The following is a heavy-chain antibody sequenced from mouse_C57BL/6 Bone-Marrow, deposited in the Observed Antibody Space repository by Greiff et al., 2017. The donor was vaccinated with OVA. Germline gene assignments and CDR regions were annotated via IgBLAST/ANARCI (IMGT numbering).Heavy chain of an antibody. CDR2: IYPGSGNT. J-gene: IGHJ3*01. D-gene: IGHD4-1*01. CDR1: GYTFTDYY. V-gene: IGHV1-76*01. Sequence: QVQLQQSGAELVRPGASVKLSCKASGYTFTDYYINWVKQRPGQGLEWIARIYPGSGNTYYNEKFKGKATLTAEKSSSTAYMQLSSLTSEDSAVYFCAREGTGWFAYWGQGTLVTVSA. CDR3: AREGTGWFAY.